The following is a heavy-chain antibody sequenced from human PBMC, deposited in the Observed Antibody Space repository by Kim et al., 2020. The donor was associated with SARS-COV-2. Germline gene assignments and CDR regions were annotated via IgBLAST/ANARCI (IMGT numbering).Heavy chain of an antibody. CDR2: ISYDGSNK. V-gene: IGHV3-30*18. Sequence: GGSLRLSCAASGFTFSSYGMHWVRQAPGKGLEWVAVISYDGSNKYYADSVKGRFTISRDNSKNTLYLQMNSLRAEDTALYYCAKDFGLRVLPGDYWCHGT. D-gene: IGHD3-16*01. J-gene: IGHJ4*01. CDR3: AKDFGLRVLPGDY. CDR1: GFTFSSYG.